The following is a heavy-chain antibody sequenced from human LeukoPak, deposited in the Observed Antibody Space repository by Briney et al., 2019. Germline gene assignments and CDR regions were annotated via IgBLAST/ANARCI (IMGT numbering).Heavy chain of an antibody. CDR3: AKDLGKYGSWSGSDY. J-gene: IGHJ4*02. CDR1: RFTFSNHG. CDR2: IRYDGSDE. V-gene: IGHV3-30*02. D-gene: IGHD3-3*01. Sequence: PGGSLRLSCAASRFTFSNHGMHWVRQAPGKGLEWVAFIRYDGSDENYPDSVKGRFTISRDNSKNTLYLQMNSLRAEDTAVYYCAKDLGKYGSWSGSDYWGRGTLVTVSS.